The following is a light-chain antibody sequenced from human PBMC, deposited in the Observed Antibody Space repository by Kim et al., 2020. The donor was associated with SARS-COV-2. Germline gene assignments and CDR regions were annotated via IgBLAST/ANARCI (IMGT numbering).Light chain of an antibody. J-gene: IGKJ4*01. CDR3: QQVNSYPLT. Sequence: ASVGDRLTTTCRASQAISNSVAWYQQKSGKAPKLLIFFASTLQSGVPSRFSGIGSGTDFTLTISSLQPEDFATYYCQQVNSYPLTFGGGTKVDIK. V-gene: IGKV1-9*01. CDR2: FAS. CDR1: QAISNS.